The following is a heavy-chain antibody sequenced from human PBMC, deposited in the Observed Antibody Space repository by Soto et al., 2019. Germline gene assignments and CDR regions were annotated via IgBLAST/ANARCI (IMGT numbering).Heavy chain of an antibody. V-gene: IGHV4-39*01. J-gene: IGHJ4*02. D-gene: IGHD4-17*01. CDR1: GGSISSSSYY. Sequence: SETLSLTCTVSGGSISSSSYYWGWIRQPPGKGLEWIGSIYYSGSTYYNPSLKSRVTISVDTSKNQFSLKLSSVTAADTAVYYCAGTVTTGGYWGQGTLVTVSS. CDR3: AGTVTTGGY. CDR2: IYYSGST.